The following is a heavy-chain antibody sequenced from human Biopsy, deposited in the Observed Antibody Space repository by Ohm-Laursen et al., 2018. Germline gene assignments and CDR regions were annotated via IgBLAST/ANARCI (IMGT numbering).Heavy chain of an antibody. CDR2: IHHSGST. V-gene: IGHV4-4*09. CDR3: ARDYDTSGYYYVS. Sequence: SETLSLTCTVSGVSITAYYWSWIRQPPGKGLECIGNIHHSGSTNYNPSPKSRLTISVDTSKNQFSLKLSSVTAADTAVYYCARDYDTSGYYYVSWGQGTLVTVSS. D-gene: IGHD3-22*01. J-gene: IGHJ5*02. CDR1: GVSITAYY.